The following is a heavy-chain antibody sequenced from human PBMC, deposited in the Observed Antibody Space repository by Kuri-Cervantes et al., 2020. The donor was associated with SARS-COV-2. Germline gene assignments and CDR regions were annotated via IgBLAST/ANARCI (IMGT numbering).Heavy chain of an antibody. V-gene: IGHV1-24*01. J-gene: IGHJ3*02. Sequence: ASVKVSCKVSGYTLTELSMHWVRQAPGKGLEWMGGFDPEDGETIYAQKFQGRVTMTRDTSTSTVYMELSSLRSEDTAVYYCARVDPTIYDAFDIWGQGTMVTVSS. CDR1: GYTLTELS. CDR2: FDPEDGET. CDR3: ARVDPTIYDAFDI.